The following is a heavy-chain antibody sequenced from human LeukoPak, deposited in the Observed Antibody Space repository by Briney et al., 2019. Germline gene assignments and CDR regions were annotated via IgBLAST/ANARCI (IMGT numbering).Heavy chain of an antibody. CDR2: TSSGGSVM. Sequence: GGSLRLSCGASGYTFSDYTMNWVRQAPGKGPEWISYTSSGGSVMHYADSVKGRFTISRDNVENSLYLQMNSVRVEDTAVYYCPRDLEYWGQGVLVTVSS. CDR3: PRDLEY. J-gene: IGHJ4*02. V-gene: IGHV3-48*01. CDR1: GYTFSDYT.